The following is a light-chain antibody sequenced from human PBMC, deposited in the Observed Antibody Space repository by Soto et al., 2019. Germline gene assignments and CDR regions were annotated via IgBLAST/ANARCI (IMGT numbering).Light chain of an antibody. CDR1: QSISTY. Sequence: DIQMTQSPSSLSPSVGNRVTITCRASQSISTYLNWYQQKPGKAPKLLIYAASSLQSGVPSRFSGSGSGTLFTLTISSLQPEDFATYYCQQTSSTPVTFGQGTRLEIK. V-gene: IGKV1-39*01. CDR3: QQTSSTPVT. CDR2: AAS. J-gene: IGKJ5*01.